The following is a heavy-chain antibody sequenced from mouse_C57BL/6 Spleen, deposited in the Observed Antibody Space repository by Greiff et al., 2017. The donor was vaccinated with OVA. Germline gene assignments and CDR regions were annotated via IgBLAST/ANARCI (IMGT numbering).Heavy chain of an antibody. CDR3: ARSGTTVVASDY. Sequence: QVQLKESGAELVKPGASVEISCKASGYAFSSYWMNWVKQRPGKGLEWIGQIYPGDGDTNYNGKFKGKATLTADKSSSTAYMQLSSLTSEDSAVYFCARSGTTVVASDYWGQGTTLTVSS. V-gene: IGHV1-80*01. J-gene: IGHJ2*01. CDR2: IYPGDGDT. D-gene: IGHD1-1*01. CDR1: GYAFSSYW.